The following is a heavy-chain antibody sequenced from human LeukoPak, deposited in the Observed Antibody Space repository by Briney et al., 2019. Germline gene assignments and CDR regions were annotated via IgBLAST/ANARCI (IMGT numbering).Heavy chain of an antibody. V-gene: IGHV3-43*02. CDR3: AKDTANHRGGASDDVFDI. CDR1: GFTFDDYA. D-gene: IGHD1-26*01. CDR2: ISGDGGST. Sequence: GGSLRLSCAASGFTFDDYAMHWVRQAPGKGLEWVSLISGDGGSTYYADSVKGRFTISRDNSKNSLYLQMNSLRTEDTALYYCAKDTANHRGGASDDVFDIWGQGTMVTVSS. J-gene: IGHJ3*02.